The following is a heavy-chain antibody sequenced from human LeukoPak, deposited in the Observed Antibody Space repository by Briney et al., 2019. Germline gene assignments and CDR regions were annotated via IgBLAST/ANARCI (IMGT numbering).Heavy chain of an antibody. V-gene: IGHV4-39*01. CDR3: ARPANYYGSEHAFDI. Sequence: SETLSLTCTVSGGSISSSSYYWGWIRQPPGKGLEWIGSMYYSGSTYYNPSLKSRVTISVDTSKNQFSLKLSSVTAADTAVYYCARPANYYGSEHAFDIWGQGTMVTVSS. J-gene: IGHJ3*02. CDR2: MYYSGST. D-gene: IGHD3-10*01. CDR1: GGSISSSSYY.